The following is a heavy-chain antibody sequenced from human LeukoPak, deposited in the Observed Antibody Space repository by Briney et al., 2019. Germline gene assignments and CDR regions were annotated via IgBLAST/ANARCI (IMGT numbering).Heavy chain of an antibody. Sequence: PGGSLRLSCAASGFTFSNVWMSWIRQPPGKGLEWIGYIYYSGSTNYNPSLKSRVTISVDTSKNQFSLKLSSVTAADTAVYYCARRRRTPVAYYFDYWGQGTLVTISS. V-gene: IGHV4-59*01. D-gene: IGHD2-15*01. CDR2: IYYSGST. CDR3: ARRRRTPVAYYFDY. J-gene: IGHJ4*02. CDR1: GFTFSNVW.